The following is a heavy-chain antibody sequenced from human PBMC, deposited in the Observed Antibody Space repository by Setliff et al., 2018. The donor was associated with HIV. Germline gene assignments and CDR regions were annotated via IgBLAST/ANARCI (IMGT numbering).Heavy chain of an antibody. CDR2: IYYNGIT. CDR3: AREIVRVALDI. CDR1: GGSINNGAYY. V-gene: IGHV4-31*03. D-gene: IGHD3-16*02. Sequence: PSETLSLTCTVSGGSINNGAYYWSWIRHQPGRGLEWIGNIYYNGITHYSPSLKSRLSISIDTSKNQFYLQLNSVTAADTSVFYCAREIVRVALDIWGPGTAVTVSS. J-gene: IGHJ3*02.